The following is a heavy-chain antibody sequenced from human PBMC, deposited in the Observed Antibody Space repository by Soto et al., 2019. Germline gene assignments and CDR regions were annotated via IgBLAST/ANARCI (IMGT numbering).Heavy chain of an antibody. Sequence: QVQLQESGPGLVKPSETLSLSCNVSGGSISSDDFFWSWVRQHPARGLEWIGYIYHSGTTYYNPSLRSRITISVDTSKNQFSLKLRSVTAADTAVYFCARDEEHGSGLSGGMDVWGQGTAVTVS. CDR1: GGSISSDDFF. V-gene: IGHV4-31*03. D-gene: IGHD3-10*01. J-gene: IGHJ6*02. CDR2: IYHSGTT. CDR3: ARDEEHGSGLSGGMDV.